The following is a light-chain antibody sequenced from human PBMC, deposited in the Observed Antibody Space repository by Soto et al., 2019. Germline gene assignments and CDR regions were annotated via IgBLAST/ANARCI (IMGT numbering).Light chain of an antibody. CDR2: DAS. CDR3: QQSSSSPIT. Sequence: EIVLTQSPGTLSLSPGERATLSCRASQSVSSYLAWYQQKPGQAPRLLIYDASNRATGIPARFSGSGSGTDFTLTISRLEAEDFAVYYCQQSSSSPITFGQGTRLEIK. V-gene: IGKV3-11*01. J-gene: IGKJ5*01. CDR1: QSVSSY.